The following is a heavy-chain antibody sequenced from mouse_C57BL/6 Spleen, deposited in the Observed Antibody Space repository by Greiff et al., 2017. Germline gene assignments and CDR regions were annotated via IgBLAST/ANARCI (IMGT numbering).Heavy chain of an antibody. J-gene: IGHJ2*01. D-gene: IGHD2-1*01. V-gene: IGHV1-80*01. Sequence: QVQLKESGAELVKPGASVKISCKASGYAFSSYWMNWVKQRPGKGLEWIGQIYPGDGDTNYNGKFKGKATLTADKSSSTAYMQNSNLTSEDSAVYFWATYGNYENYLDYWGQGTTLTVSS. CDR1: GYAFSSYW. CDR2: IYPGDGDT. CDR3: ATYGNYENYLDY.